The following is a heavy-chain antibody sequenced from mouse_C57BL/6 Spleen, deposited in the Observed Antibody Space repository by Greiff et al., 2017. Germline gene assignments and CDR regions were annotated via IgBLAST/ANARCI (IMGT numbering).Heavy chain of an antibody. CDR2: ILPGSGST. CDR3: ACNAMDY. CDR1: GYTFTGYW. J-gene: IGHJ4*01. Sequence: QVQLQQSGAELMKPGASVKLSCKATGYTFTGYWIEWVKQRPGHGLEWIGEILPGSGSTNYNEKFKGKATLTADPSSNPAYMQLRRLTTADSALYYCACNAMDYWGHATSVTVSS. V-gene: IGHV1-9*01.